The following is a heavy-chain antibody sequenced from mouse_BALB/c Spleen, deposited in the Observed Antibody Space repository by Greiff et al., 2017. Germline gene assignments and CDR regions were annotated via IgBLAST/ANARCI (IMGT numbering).Heavy chain of an antibody. Sequence: EVQVVESGGGLVKPGGSLKLSCAASGFTFSSYAMSWVRQSPEKRLEWVAEISSGGSYTYYPDTVTGRFTISRDNAKNTLYLEMSSLRSEDTAMYYCAREGLTGTFAMDYWGQGTSVTVSS. CDR3: AREGLTGTFAMDY. J-gene: IGHJ4*01. CDR2: ISSGGSYT. CDR1: GFTFSSYA. V-gene: IGHV5-9-4*01. D-gene: IGHD4-1*01.